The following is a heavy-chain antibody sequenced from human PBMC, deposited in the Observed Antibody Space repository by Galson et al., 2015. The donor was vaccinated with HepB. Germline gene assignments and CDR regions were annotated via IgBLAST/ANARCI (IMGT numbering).Heavy chain of an antibody. CDR3: ARHLGIAVAGPNWYFDL. CDR2: IYPGDSDT. CDR1: GYSFTSYW. J-gene: IGHJ2*01. Sequence: QSGAEVKKPGESLKISCKGSGYSFTSYWIGWVRQMPGKGLEWMGIIYPGDSDTRYSPSFQGQVTISADKSISTAYLQWSSLKASDTAMYYCARHLGIAVAGPNWYFDLWGRGTLVTVSS. V-gene: IGHV5-51*01. D-gene: IGHD6-19*01.